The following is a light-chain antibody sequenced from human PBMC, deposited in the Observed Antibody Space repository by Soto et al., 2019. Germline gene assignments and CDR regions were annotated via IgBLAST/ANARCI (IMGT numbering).Light chain of an antibody. CDR2: WAS. V-gene: IGKV4-1*01. CDR1: QTILYSSNNKNY. CDR3: QQYYSTLTWT. J-gene: IGKJ1*01. Sequence: DIVVTQSPDSLAVSLGERATINCKSSQTILYSSNNKNYLAWYQQKPGQPPKLLIYWASTRESGVPDRFSGNGSGTDFTLTISSLQAEDVAVYYCQQYYSTLTWTFGQGTKVEI.